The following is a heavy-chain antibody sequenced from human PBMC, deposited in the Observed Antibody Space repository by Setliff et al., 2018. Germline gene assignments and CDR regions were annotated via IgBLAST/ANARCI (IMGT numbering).Heavy chain of an antibody. CDR2: INHSGNT. D-gene: IGHD5-12*01. CDR3: ARGGTFRYFDY. J-gene: IGHJ4*02. Sequence: PSETLSLTCAVSGDSISSGNWWSWVRQPPEKGLEWIGEINHSGNTNYNPSLKSRDTISVDKSTNQFSLKLNSVTAADTAVYYCARGGTFRYFDYWGQGTPVTVSS. V-gene: IGHV4-4*02. CDR1: GDSISSGNW.